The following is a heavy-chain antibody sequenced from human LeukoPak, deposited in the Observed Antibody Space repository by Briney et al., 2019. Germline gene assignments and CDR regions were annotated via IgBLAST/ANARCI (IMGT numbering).Heavy chain of an antibody. CDR1: GFTVNTYE. J-gene: IGHJ6*03. CDR2: IKQDGSEK. V-gene: IGHV3-7*01. Sequence: AGGSLRLSCAASGFTVNTYEMNWVRQAPGKGLEWVANIKQDGSEKYYVDSVKGRFTISRDNAKNSLYLQMNSLRAEDTAVYYCARETSGYYYYMDVWGKGTTVTVSS. CDR3: ARETSGYYYYMDV.